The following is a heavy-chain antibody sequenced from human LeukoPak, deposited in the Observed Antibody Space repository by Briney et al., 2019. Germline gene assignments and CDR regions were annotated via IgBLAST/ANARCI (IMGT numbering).Heavy chain of an antibody. V-gene: IGHV1-18*01. CDR2: ISVYNGNT. Sequence: ASVKVSCKASDYTFTSYGISWVRQAPGQGLEWMGWISVYNGNTNYGQKPQGRVTMTTDTSTSTVYMELRSLRSDDTAVYFCARASSWNDAFDIWGQGTMVTVSS. D-gene: IGHD1-1*01. CDR1: DYTFTSYG. J-gene: IGHJ3*02. CDR3: ARASSWNDAFDI.